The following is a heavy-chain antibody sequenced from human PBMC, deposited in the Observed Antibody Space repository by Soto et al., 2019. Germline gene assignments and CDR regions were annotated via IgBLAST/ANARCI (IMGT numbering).Heavy chain of an antibody. Sequence: SETLSLTCAVYGGSFSGYYWSWIRQPPGKGLEWIGEISHSGSTKYNPSLKSRVTISVDTSKNQFSLKLSSVTAADTAVYYCARVSDGSYGFKRFDPWGQGTLVTVSS. CDR2: ISHSGST. J-gene: IGHJ5*02. D-gene: IGHD1-26*01. CDR3: ARVSDGSYGFKRFDP. V-gene: IGHV4-34*01. CDR1: GGSFSGYY.